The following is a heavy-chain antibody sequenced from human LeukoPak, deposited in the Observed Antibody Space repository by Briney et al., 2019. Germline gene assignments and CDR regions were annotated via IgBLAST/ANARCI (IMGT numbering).Heavy chain of an antibody. D-gene: IGHD6-25*01. CDR2: IYHSGST. CDR3: ARRWGGSGTWFDP. Sequence: SETLSLTCAVSGYSISSGYYWGWIRQPPGKGLEWIGSIYHSGSTYYNPSLNTRVTISVDTPKNQLSLQLSSVTAADTAVYYCARRWGGSGTWFDPWGQGTLVTVSS. V-gene: IGHV4-38-2*01. J-gene: IGHJ5*02. CDR1: GYSISSGYY.